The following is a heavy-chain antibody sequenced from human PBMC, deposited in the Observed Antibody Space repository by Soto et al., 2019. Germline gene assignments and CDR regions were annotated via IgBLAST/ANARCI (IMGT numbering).Heavy chain of an antibody. CDR3: ASLGVYSSGWNWFDP. CDR1: GGTFSSYA. V-gene: IGHV1-69*01. CDR2: IIPIFGTA. J-gene: IGHJ5*02. D-gene: IGHD6-19*01. Sequence: QVQLVQSGAEVKKPGSSVKVSCKASGGTFSSYAISWVRQAPGQGLEWMGGIIPIFGTANYAQKFQGRVTITADEYTSTAYMELSSLRAEDKAVYYCASLGVYSSGWNWFDPWGQGTLVTVSS.